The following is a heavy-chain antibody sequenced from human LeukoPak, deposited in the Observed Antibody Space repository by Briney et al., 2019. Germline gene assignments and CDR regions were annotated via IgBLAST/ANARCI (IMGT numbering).Heavy chain of an antibody. D-gene: IGHD4-23*01. CDR1: GFTFSDYY. V-gene: IGHV3-11*01. CDR3: ARSPVVTPARFDY. CDR2: ISSSGSTI. Sequence: PGGSLRLSCAASGFTFSDYYMSWIRQAPGKGLEWVSYISSSGSTIYYADSVKGRFTISRDNAKNSLYLQMNSLRAEDTAVYYCARSPVVTPARFDYWGQGTLVTVSS. J-gene: IGHJ4*02.